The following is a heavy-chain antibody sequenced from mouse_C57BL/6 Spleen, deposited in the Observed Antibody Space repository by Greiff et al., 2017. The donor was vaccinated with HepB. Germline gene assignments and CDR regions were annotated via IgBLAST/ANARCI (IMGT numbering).Heavy chain of an antibody. CDR1: GYTFTSYW. J-gene: IGHJ2*01. CDR2: IDPSDSYT. Sequence: QVQLQQSGAELVKPGASVKLSCKASGYTFTSYWMQWVKQRPGQGLEWIGEIDPSDSYTNYNQKFKGKATLTVDTSSSTAYMQLSSLTSEDSAVYYCAPSTTGYFDYWGQGTTLTVSS. CDR3: APSTTGYFDY. D-gene: IGHD2-1*01. V-gene: IGHV1-50*01.